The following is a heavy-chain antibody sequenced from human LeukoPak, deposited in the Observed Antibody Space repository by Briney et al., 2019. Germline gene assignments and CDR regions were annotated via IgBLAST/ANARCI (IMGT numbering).Heavy chain of an antibody. Sequence: SETLSLTCAVSGYSISSGYYWGWIRQPPGKGLEWIGSIYHSGSTYYNPSLKSRVTISVDTSKNQFSLKLSSVTAADTAVYYCASMVVVVAAYYFDYWGQGTLVTVSS. CDR3: ASMVVVVAAYYFDY. D-gene: IGHD2-15*01. V-gene: IGHV4-38-2*01. CDR1: GYSISSGYY. J-gene: IGHJ4*02. CDR2: IYHSGST.